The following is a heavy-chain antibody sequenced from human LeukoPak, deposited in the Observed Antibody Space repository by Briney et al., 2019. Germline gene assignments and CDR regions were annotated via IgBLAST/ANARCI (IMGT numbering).Heavy chain of an antibody. CDR1: GYTFTSYG. Sequence: ASVKVSCKVSGYTFTSYGINWVRQATGQGLEWMGWMNPNSGNTGYAQKFQGRVTMTRNTSISTAYMELSSLRSEDTAVCYCARGGYLGYCSGGSCQADYWGQGTLVTVSS. J-gene: IGHJ4*02. CDR2: MNPNSGNT. D-gene: IGHD2-15*01. CDR3: ARGGYLGYCSGGSCQADY. V-gene: IGHV1-8*01.